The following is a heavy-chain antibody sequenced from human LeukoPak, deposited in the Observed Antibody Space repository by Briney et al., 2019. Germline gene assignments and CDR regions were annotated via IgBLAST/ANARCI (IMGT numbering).Heavy chain of an antibody. CDR1: GFTFSDYY. Sequence: GGSLRLSCAASGFTFSDYYMSWIRQAPGKGLEWVSSISSSSSHIYYADSVKGRFTISRDNAKNSLYLQMNSLRAEDTAVYYCARDQGAGAFDIWGQGTMVTVSS. CDR3: ARDQGAGAFDI. V-gene: IGHV3-11*06. D-gene: IGHD4/OR15-4a*01. J-gene: IGHJ3*02. CDR2: ISSSSSHI.